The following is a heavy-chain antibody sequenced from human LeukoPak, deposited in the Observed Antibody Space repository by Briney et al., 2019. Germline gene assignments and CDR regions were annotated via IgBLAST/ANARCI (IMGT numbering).Heavy chain of an antibody. J-gene: IGHJ4*01. V-gene: IGHV3-23*01. CDR3: AKGIYSSGWSYFDY. D-gene: IGHD6-19*01. Sequence: PGGSLRLSCPASGFTFSSYAMSWVRQAPGTGPEWVSTISGSGDSSYYPDSVKGRFTISRDNSKNTLYLQMNTLRAEDSALYYCAKGIYSSGWSYFDYWGHGTLVTVSS. CDR1: GFTFSSYA. CDR2: ISGSGDSS.